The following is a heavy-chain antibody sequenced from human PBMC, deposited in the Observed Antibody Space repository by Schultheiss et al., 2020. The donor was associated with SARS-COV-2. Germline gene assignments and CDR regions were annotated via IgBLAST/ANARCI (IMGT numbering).Heavy chain of an antibody. CDR2: IYTSGST. J-gene: IGHJ4*02. V-gene: IGHV4-61*02. D-gene: IGHD3-10*01. Sequence: SETLSLTCTVSGGSISSGSYYWSWIRQPAGKGLEWIGRIYTSGSTNYNPSLKSRVTISVDTSKNQFSLKLSSVTAADKAVYYCAREDERFGHDYWGQGTLVTVS. CDR3: AREDERFGHDY. CDR1: GGSISSGSYY.